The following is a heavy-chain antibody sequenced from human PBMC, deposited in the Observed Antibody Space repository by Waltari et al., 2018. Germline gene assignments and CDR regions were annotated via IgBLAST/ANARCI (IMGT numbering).Heavy chain of an antibody. CDR2: LYSGGST. CDR1: GFTVGSNY. J-gene: IGHJ5*02. Sequence: EVQLVESGGDLIQPGGSLRLSCAASGFTVGSNYRGWVRQAPGKGLEWVAILYSGGSTYYGDSVKGRFTISRDSSKTTLYLQLNSLRAEDTAVYYCARDYCDRTSCSVAWGQGTLVTVSS. V-gene: IGHV3-53*01. D-gene: IGHD2-2*01. CDR3: ARDYCDRTSCSVA.